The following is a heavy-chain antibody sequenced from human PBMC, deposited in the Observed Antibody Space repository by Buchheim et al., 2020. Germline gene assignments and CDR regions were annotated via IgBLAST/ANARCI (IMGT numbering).Heavy chain of an antibody. J-gene: IGHJ4*02. CDR1: GGSISSGSYY. CDR2: IYTSGST. V-gene: IGHV4-61*02. D-gene: IGHD6-19*01. CDR3: ARDKDSSGWYQQYFDY. Sequence: QVQLQESGPGLVKPSQTLSLTCTVSGGSISSGSYYWSWIRQPAGKGLEWIGPIYTSGSTNYNPSLKSRVTISVDPSKNQFSLKLSAVTAADTAVYYCARDKDSSGWYQQYFDYWGQGTL.